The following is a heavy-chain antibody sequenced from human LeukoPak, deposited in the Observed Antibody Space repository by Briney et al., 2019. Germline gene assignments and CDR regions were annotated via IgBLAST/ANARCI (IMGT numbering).Heavy chain of an antibody. CDR3: ARLLRSWRFDL. V-gene: IGHV4-59*08. CDR2: IYYSGST. CDR1: GGSISSYY. J-gene: IGHJ2*01. Sequence: SETLSLTCTVSGGSISSYYWSWIRQPPGKGLEWIGYIYYSGSTNYNPSLKSRVTISVDTSKNQFSLKLSSVTAADTAVYYCARLLRSWRFDLWGRGTLVTVSS. D-gene: IGHD1-26*01.